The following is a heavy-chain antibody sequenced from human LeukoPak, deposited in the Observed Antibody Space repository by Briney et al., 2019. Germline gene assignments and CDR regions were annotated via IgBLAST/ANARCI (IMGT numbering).Heavy chain of an antibody. CDR1: GASLRGFY. Sequence: SETLSLTCSVSGASLRGFYWTWIRQSPGKGLEWIGNIFHAGIASYNPSLRSRVSISLEESKKQFSLNLRTVTAADTAVYYCAGEGDYWHRFDDWGRGILVTVSS. D-gene: IGHD4-17*01. V-gene: IGHV4-59*01. CDR3: AGEGDYWHRFDD. CDR2: IFHAGIA. J-gene: IGHJ4*02.